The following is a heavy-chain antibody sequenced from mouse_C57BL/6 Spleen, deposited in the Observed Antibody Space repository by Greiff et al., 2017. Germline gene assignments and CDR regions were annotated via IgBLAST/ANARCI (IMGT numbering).Heavy chain of an antibody. J-gene: IGHJ2*01. CDR3: ARLYYDYDFDY. Sequence: QVQLQQSDAELVKPGASVKISCKVSGYTFTDHTIHWMKQRPEQGLEWIGYIYPGDGDTNYNGKFKGKATLTADKSSSTAYMQLSSLTSEDSAVYCCARLYYDYDFDYWGQGTTLTVSS. CDR2: IYPGDGDT. D-gene: IGHD2-4*01. V-gene: IGHV1-78*01. CDR1: GYTFTDHT.